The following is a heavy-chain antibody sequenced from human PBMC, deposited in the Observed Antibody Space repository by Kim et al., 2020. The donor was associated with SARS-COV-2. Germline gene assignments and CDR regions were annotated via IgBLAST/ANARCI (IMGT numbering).Heavy chain of an antibody. CDR2: TYYRSKWYN. Sequence: SQTLSLTCAISGDSVSSNSAAWNWIRQSPSRGLEWLGRTYYRSKWYNDYAVSVKSRITINPDTSKNQFSLQLNSVTPEDTAVYYCARDTGPYSGYDEYYFDCWGQGTLVTVSS. V-gene: IGHV6-1*01. J-gene: IGHJ4*02. D-gene: IGHD5-12*01. CDR3: ARDTGPYSGYDEYYFDC. CDR1: GDSVSSNSAA.